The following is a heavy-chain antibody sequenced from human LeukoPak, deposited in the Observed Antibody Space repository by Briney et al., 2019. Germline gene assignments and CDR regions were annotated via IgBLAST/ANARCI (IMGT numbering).Heavy chain of an antibody. Sequence: GGSLRLSCVASGFTFSSYAMSWVRQAPGKGLEWVSTINNNGGSTSYADSVKGRFTISRDNSKNTLYLQMNSLRAEDTAVYYCAKPVTVSSPFDYWGQGTLVSVSS. CDR1: GFTFSSYA. CDR2: INNNGGST. J-gene: IGHJ4*02. CDR3: AKPVTVSSPFDY. D-gene: IGHD3-10*01. V-gene: IGHV3-23*01.